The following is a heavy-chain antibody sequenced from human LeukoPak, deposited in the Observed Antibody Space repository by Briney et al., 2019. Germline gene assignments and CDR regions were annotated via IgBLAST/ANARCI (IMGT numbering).Heavy chain of an antibody. J-gene: IGHJ3*02. CDR2: ISSSSSYI. CDR1: GFTFSSYS. D-gene: IGHD3-10*01. CDR3: ARDTHFYGSGSPAFDI. V-gene: IGHV3-21*01. Sequence: PGGSLRLYGAASGFTFSSYSMNWVRQAPGKGLEWVSSISSSSSYIYYANSVKGRFTISRDNAKNSLYLQMNSLRAEDTAVYYCARDTHFYGSGSPAFDIWGQGTMVTVSS.